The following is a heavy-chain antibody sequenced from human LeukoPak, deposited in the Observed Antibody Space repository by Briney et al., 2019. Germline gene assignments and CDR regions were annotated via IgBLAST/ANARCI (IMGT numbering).Heavy chain of an antibody. CDR2: ISGSGGST. CDR1: GFTFSSYG. V-gene: IGHV3-23*01. Sequence: GGSLRLSCAASGFTFSSYGMSWVRQAPGKGLEWVSAISGSGGSTSYADSVRGRFTISRDNSMNTLYLQMNSLRAEDTAVYYCAKDDRIQTRRYSYNYWGQGTLVTVSS. D-gene: IGHD5-18*01. J-gene: IGHJ4*02. CDR3: AKDDRIQTRRYSYNY.